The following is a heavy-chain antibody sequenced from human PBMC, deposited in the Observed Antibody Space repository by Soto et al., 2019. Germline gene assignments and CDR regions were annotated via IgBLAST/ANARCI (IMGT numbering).Heavy chain of an antibody. CDR2: ISSNGGNT. CDR1: GFTFNTFA. CDR3: VKEGYMRSDWYGRFDC. V-gene: IGHV3-64D*06. J-gene: IGHJ4*02. Sequence: HPGGSLRLSCSASGFTFNTFAMHWVRQTPGKGLEFVSAISSNGGNTYYADSVKGRFAISRDNSKNTLYLQMYSLRPEDTALYYCVKEGYMRSDWYGRFDCWGQGTLVTVSS. D-gene: IGHD6-19*01.